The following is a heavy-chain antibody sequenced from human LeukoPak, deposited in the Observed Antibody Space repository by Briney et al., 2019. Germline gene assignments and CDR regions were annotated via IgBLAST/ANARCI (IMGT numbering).Heavy chain of an antibody. V-gene: IGHV3-48*01. Sequence: GGSLRLSCAVSGFIFTDYSMNWVRQAPGKGLEWVSYISSSGGTIYYADSVKGRFTISRDNAKNSLYLQMDSLRADDTAVYYCATLDTRSYYDSWGQGTLVTVSS. D-gene: IGHD3-9*01. CDR3: ATLDTRSYYDS. CDR2: ISSSGGTI. CDR1: GFIFTDYS. J-gene: IGHJ4*02.